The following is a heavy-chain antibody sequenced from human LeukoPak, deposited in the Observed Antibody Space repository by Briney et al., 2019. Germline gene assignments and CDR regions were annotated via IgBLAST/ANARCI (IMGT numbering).Heavy chain of an antibody. CDR2: IYPGDSDT. Sequence: GESLKISCKGSGYSSTSYWIGWVRQMPGKGLEWMGIIYPGDSDTRYSPSFQGQVTISADKSISTAYLQWSSLKASDTAMYYCARQMDDNYYDSSGYLYWGQGTLVTVSS. CDR3: ARQMDDNYYDSSGYLY. D-gene: IGHD3-22*01. CDR1: GYSSTSYW. J-gene: IGHJ4*02. V-gene: IGHV5-51*01.